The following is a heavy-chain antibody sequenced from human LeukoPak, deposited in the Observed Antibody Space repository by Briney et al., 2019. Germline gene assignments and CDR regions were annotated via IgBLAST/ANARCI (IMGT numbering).Heavy chain of an antibody. D-gene: IGHD2-2*01. CDR3: ARASPSSTSCYAV. Sequence: GGSLRLSCAASGFTFSAYSMNWVRQAPGKGLEWIAYISDTSSPIYYADSVKGRFTISRDNAKNSLYLQMNSLRAEDTAVYYCARASPSSTSCYAVWGQGTLVTVSS. CDR2: ISDTSSPI. V-gene: IGHV3-48*04. CDR1: GFTFSAYS. J-gene: IGHJ1*01.